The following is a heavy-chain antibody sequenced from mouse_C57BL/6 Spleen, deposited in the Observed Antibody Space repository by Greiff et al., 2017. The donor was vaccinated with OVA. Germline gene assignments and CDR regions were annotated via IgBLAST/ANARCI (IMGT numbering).Heavy chain of an antibody. D-gene: IGHD4-1*01. J-gene: IGHJ4*01. Sequence: VKLQQSGAELVKPGASVKISCKASGYAFSSYWMNWVKQRPGKGLEWIGQIYPGDGDTNYNGKFKGKATLTADKSSSTAYMQLSSLTSEDSAVYFCARSNWDGYAMDYWGQGTSVTVSS. CDR1: GYAFSSYW. CDR2: IYPGDGDT. CDR3: ARSNWDGYAMDY. V-gene: IGHV1-80*01.